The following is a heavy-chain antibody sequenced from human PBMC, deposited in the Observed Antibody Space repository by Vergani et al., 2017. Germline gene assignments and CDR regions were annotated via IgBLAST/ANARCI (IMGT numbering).Heavy chain of an antibody. CDR3: GRGSDNYN. CDR2: MKNTGDST. Sequence: EVQLLQSEGAVVQPGGSLRLSCVASGFTFSSHAMSWVRQGHGQGLEWVTSMKNTGDSTHYADSVKGRFTISRDNSKNTLYLQMNSLRVEDTAVYYCGRGSDNYNWGQGTLVTVSS. D-gene: IGHD5-24*01. V-gene: IGHV3-23*01. CDR1: GFTFSSHA. J-gene: IGHJ4*02.